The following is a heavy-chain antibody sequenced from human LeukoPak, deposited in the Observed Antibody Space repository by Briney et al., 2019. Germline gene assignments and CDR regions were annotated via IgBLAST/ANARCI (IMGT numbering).Heavy chain of an antibody. J-gene: IGHJ6*02. D-gene: IGHD2-2*01. CDR3: ARGICSSTSCYLYYYGMDV. Sequence: GASVKVSCKASGYTSTSYGVSWVRQAPGQGLEWMGWISGYNGNTNYAQKFQGRVTMTTEIFTSTAYMELRSLRSDDTAAYYCARGICSSTSCYLYYYGMDVWGQGTTVTVSS. CDR1: GYTSTSYG. CDR2: ISGYNGNT. V-gene: IGHV1-18*01.